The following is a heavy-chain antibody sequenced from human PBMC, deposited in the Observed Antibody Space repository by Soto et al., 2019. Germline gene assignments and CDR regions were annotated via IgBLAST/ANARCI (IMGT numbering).Heavy chain of an antibody. Sequence: TGGSLRLSCAASGFTFSSYAMSWVRQAPGKGLVWVSAISSSGGSTYYADSVKGRFTISRDNPKNTLYLQMNSLRAEDTAVYYCARGDGSGRGYYYYGMDVWGQGTTVTVSS. CDR3: ARGDGSGRGYYYYGMDV. D-gene: IGHD3-10*01. J-gene: IGHJ6*02. V-gene: IGHV3-23*01. CDR2: ISSSGGST. CDR1: GFTFSSYA.